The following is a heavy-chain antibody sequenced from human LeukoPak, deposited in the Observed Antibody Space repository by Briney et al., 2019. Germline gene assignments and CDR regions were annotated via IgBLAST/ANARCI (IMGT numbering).Heavy chain of an antibody. CDR3: ATYYCSGGSCYYGY. J-gene: IGHJ4*02. CDR2: INPNGGRT. V-gene: IGHV1-46*01. D-gene: IGHD2-15*01. CDR1: ENTFTNYY. Sequence: ASVKVACKASENTFTNYYMHWVRQAPGQGLEWLGLINPNGGRTAYAQNFQGRVTMTRDTSTTTLYLELSSLRSDDTAVYYCATYYCSGGSCYYGYWGQGTLVTVSS.